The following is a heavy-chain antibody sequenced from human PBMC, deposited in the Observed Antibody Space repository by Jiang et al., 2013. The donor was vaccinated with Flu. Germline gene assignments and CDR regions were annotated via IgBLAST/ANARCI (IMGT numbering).Heavy chain of an antibody. D-gene: IGHD1-26*01. CDR3: ARLIVGATTVKY. CDR2: IYYSGST. J-gene: IGHJ4*02. V-gene: IGHV4-39*01. CDR1: GGSISSSSYY. Sequence: PGLVKPSETLSLTCTVSGGSISSSSYYWGWIRQPPGKGLEWIGSIYYSGSTYYNPSLKSRVTISVDTSKNQFSLKLSSVTAADTAVYYCARLIVGATTVKYWGQGTLVTVSS.